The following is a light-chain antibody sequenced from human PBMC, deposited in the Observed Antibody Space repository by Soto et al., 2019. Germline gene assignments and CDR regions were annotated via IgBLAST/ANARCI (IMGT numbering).Light chain of an antibody. CDR1: QSIGNY. V-gene: IGKV1-39*01. J-gene: IGKJ4*01. CDR3: QQSYSTPLT. CDR2: GAS. Sequence: DIQMTQSPSSLSASVGDRVTITCRASQSIGNYLNWYQDKPGKAPKLLIYGASSLHSGVPSSFSGSGSGTDFTLTISSLQPEDFATYYCQQSYSTPLTFGGGTKVEIK.